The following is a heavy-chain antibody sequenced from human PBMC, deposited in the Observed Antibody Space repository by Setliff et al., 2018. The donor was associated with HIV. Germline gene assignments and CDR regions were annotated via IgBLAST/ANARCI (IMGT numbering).Heavy chain of an antibody. D-gene: IGHD3-16*01. CDR2: IYPGDSDA. V-gene: IGHV5-51*01. CDR3: ARFYGSYDVGGFDI. J-gene: IGHJ3*02. Sequence: GESLKISCKGSGYSLTSYWIGWVRQMPGKGLEWMGIIYPGDSDARYSPSFQGQVTISVDESISTAYLQWSSLKASDTAFYYCARFYGSYDVGGFDIWGQGTKVTVSS. CDR1: GYSLTSYW.